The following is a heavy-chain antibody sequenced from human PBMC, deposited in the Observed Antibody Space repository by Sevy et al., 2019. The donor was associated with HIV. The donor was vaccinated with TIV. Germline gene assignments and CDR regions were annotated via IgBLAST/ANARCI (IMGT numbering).Heavy chain of an antibody. J-gene: IGHJ4*02. CDR3: ARWILEYCSGGSCFGLDY. CDR2: IYYSGST. V-gene: IGHV4-59*01. CDR1: GGSISSYY. D-gene: IGHD2-15*01. Sequence: SETLSRTCTVSGGSISSYYWSWIRQPPGKGLEWIGYIYYSGSTNYNPSLKSRVTISVDTSKNQFSLKLSSVTAADTAVYYWARWILEYCSGGSCFGLDYWGQGTLVTVSS.